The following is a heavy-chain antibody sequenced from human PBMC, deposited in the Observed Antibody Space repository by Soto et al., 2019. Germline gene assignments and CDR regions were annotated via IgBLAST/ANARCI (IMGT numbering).Heavy chain of an antibody. CDR2: LYPDDSDT. CDR3: ARLVGYSSHYYYGIDD. Sequence: GQSLKISCKASVYSFAYNWIGWVRQLPGKGLEWLGILYPDDSDTRYSSSFQGLVTFSVDKSISTAYLQWSILNASASPTYYCARLVGYSSHYYYGIDDGGQGTTVTVSS. J-gene: IGHJ6*02. CDR1: VYSFAYNW. V-gene: IGHV5-51*01. D-gene: IGHD5-18*01.